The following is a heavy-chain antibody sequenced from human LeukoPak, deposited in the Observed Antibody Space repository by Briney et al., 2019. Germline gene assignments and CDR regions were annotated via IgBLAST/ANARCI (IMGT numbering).Heavy chain of an antibody. J-gene: IGHJ4*02. D-gene: IGHD4-23*01. CDR1: GFTFSGYW. CDR2: INSDGSDS. CDR3: VRGGIPVDGTMFFDY. V-gene: IGHV3-74*01. Sequence: GGSLRLSCEASGFTFSGYWMHWVRQAAGKGLEWVSRINSDGSDSSYADSVKGRFTISRDNAKKMLYLQMDSLRVEDTAVYYCVRGGIPVDGTMFFDYWGQGALVTVSS.